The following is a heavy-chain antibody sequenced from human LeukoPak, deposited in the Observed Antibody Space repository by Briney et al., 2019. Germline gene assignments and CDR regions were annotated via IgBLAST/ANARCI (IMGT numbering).Heavy chain of an antibody. Sequence: SHTLPLTCAISGDSFSSNNGAWHWIRQSPSRGLEWLGRTYYRSKWYNDYAESLISRITISPVTSKNQFSLQLYSVTPEDTAVYYCARDVGTTGWHTFDYWGQGTLVTVSS. CDR2: TYYRSKWYN. J-gene: IGHJ4*02. D-gene: IGHD1-1*01. CDR3: ARDVGTTGWHTFDY. CDR1: GDSFSSNNGA. V-gene: IGHV6-1*01.